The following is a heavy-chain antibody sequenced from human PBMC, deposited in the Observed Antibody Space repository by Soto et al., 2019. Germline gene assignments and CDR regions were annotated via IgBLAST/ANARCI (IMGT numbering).Heavy chain of an antibody. V-gene: IGHV4-30-2*01. J-gene: IGHJ5*02. CDR1: GGSISSGGYS. CDR3: ARDHREGNWFDP. Sequence: QLQLQESGSGLVRPSQTLSLTCAVSGGSISSGGYSWNWIRQPPGKGLEWIGYIYHSGSTHYNPSHKSRVTISVDKSKNQYSVKLTAVTAADTAVYYCARDHREGNWFDPWGQGNLVTVSS. CDR2: IYHSGST.